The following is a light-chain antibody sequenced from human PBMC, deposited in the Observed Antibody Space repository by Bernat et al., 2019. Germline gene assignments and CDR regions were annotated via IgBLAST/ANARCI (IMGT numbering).Light chain of an antibody. CDR3: SSYTAITPLRV. J-gene: IGLJ3*02. CDR2: AVN. CDR1: SSDLDYYNS. Sequence: QSALTQPASVSGSPGQSITISCSGTSSDLDYYNSVSWYQHQPGKAPKLMIYAVNNRPSGVSDRFSGSKSGNTASLTISGLQPEDEATYYCSSYTAITPLRVFGGGTELTVL. V-gene: IGLV2-14*03.